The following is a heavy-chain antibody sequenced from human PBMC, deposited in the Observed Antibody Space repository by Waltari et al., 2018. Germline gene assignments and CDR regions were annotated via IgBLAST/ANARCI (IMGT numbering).Heavy chain of an antibody. CDR3: AKDLSSKEGLFSMDV. V-gene: IGHV3-23*02. CDR2: INGVGGDK. Sequence: QLWESGGDSVQPGGSLRLSCVGSGPSFSSYAVAWVRQAPGEGWGWVGDINGVGGDKDYGDLVEGRFTISRDHSKDTVFLQMDSLRVEDTAVYYCAKDLSSKEGLFSMDVWGQGTTVTVSS. J-gene: IGHJ6*01. CDR1: GPSFSSYA. D-gene: IGHD3-9*01.